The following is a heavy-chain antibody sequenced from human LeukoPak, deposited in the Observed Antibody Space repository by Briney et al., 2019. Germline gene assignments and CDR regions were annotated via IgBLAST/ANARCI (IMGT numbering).Heavy chain of an antibody. CDR1: GFTFSSYE. D-gene: IGHD2-15*01. J-gene: IGHJ4*02. CDR2: ISSSGSSI. Sequence: PGGSLRLSCAASGFTFSSYEMNWVRQAPGKGLERVSYISSSGSSIHYADSVKGRFTISRDNAKNSLYLQMNSLRAEDTAVYHCARQISRYCSGGSCYSGWEFYFDYWGQGTPVTVSS. CDR3: ARQISRYCSGGSCYSGWEFYFDY. V-gene: IGHV3-48*03.